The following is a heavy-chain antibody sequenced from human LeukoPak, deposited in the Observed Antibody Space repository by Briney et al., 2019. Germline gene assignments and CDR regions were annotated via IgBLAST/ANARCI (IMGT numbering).Heavy chain of an antibody. D-gene: IGHD1/OR15-1a*01. Sequence: GGSLGLSCAASGFTFSSYDMHWVRQATGKGLEWVSAIGAAGDTYYPGSVKGRFTISRENAKNSLYLQVNSLRAGDTAVYYCVRQTTRTDRSYFDYWGQGTLVTVSS. V-gene: IGHV3-13*01. CDR2: IGAAGDT. J-gene: IGHJ4*02. CDR3: VRQTTRTDRSYFDY. CDR1: GFTFSSYD.